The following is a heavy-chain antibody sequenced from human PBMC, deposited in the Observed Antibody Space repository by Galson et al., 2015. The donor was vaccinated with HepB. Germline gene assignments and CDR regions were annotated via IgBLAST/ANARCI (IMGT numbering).Heavy chain of an antibody. V-gene: IGHV3-21*01. J-gene: IGHJ4*02. CDR3: ARIFGYSSSWYGAVDY. Sequence: SLRLSCAASGFTFSSYSMNWVRQAPGKGLEWVSSISSSSSYIYYADSVKGRFTISRDNAKNSLYLQMNSLRAEDTAVYYCARIFGYSSSWYGAVDYWGQGTLVTVSS. D-gene: IGHD6-13*01. CDR2: ISSSSSYI. CDR1: GFTFSSYS.